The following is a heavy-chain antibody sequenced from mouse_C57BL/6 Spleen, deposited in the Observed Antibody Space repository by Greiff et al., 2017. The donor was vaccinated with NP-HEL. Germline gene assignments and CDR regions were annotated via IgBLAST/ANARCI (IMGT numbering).Heavy chain of an antibody. V-gene: IGHV1-82*01. CDR3: ARGGLRSSDGYAMDY. CDR2: IYPGDGDT. Sequence: QVQLQQSGPELVKPGASVKISCKASGYAFSSSWMNWVKQRPGKGLEWIGRIYPGDGDTNYNGNFTCKATLTAYKSSSTDYMQLSSLTSEDSAVYFCARGGLRSSDGYAMDYWGQGTSVTVSS. D-gene: IGHD1-1*01. CDR1: GYAFSSSW. J-gene: IGHJ4*01.